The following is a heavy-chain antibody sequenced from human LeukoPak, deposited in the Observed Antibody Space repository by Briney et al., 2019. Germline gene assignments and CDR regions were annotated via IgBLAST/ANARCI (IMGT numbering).Heavy chain of an antibody. CDR1: GFTFSGSA. CDR2: IRSKANSYAT. J-gene: IGHJ3*02. D-gene: IGHD5-12*01. Sequence: GGSLILSCAASGFTFSGSAMHWVRQASGKGLEWVGRIRSKANSYATAYAASVKGRFTISRDDSKNTAYLQMNSLKTEDTAVYYCTRGIDIVATIHDAFDIWGQGTMVTVSS. CDR3: TRGIDIVATIHDAFDI. V-gene: IGHV3-73*01.